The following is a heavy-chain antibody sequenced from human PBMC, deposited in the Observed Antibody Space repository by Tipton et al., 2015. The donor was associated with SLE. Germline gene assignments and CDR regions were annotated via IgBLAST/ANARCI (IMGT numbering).Heavy chain of an antibody. CDR2: IYYSGST. CDR1: GASISSSGYY. D-gene: IGHD6-13*01. J-gene: IGHJ4*02. CDR3: ARRQAADLLVFDY. Sequence: TLSLTCTVSGASISSSGYYWGWIRQPPGKGLEWIGSIYYSGSTYYNPSLKSRVTISVDTSKNQFSLKLSSVTAADTAVYYCARRQAADLLVFDYWGQRTLVTVSS. V-gene: IGHV4-39*07.